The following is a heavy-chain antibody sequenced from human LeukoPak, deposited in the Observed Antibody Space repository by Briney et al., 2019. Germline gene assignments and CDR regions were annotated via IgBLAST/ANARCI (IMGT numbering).Heavy chain of an antibody. Sequence: GGFLRLSCAASGFTFSSYAMHWVRQAPGKGLEWVAVISYDGSNKYYAGSVKGRFTISRDNSKNTLYLQMNSLRAEDTAVYYCARLLSGNWGQGTLVTVSS. J-gene: IGHJ4*02. V-gene: IGHV3-30-3*01. CDR2: ISYDGSNK. CDR3: ARLLSGN. D-gene: IGHD2-15*01. CDR1: GFTFSSYA.